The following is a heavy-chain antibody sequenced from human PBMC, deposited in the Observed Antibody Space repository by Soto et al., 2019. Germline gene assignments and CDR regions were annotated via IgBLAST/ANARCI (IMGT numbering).Heavy chain of an antibody. J-gene: IGHJ5*02. Sequence: SETLSLTCTGSGGSISSGDYYWSWIRQPPGKGLEWIGYIYYSGSTYYNPSLKSRVTISVDTSKNQFSLKLSSVTAADTAVYYCATCKPVGVGNWFDPWGQGTLVTVSS. CDR1: GGSISSGDYY. CDR3: ATCKPVGVGNWFDP. D-gene: IGHD1-26*01. CDR2: IYYSGST. V-gene: IGHV4-30-4*01.